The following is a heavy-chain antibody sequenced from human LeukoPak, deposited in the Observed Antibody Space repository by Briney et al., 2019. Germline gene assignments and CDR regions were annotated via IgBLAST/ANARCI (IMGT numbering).Heavy chain of an antibody. CDR2: IYYSGST. V-gene: IGHV4-59*01. J-gene: IGHJ6*03. Sequence: SETLSLTCTVSGGSISSYYWSWIRQPPGKGLEWIGYIYYSGSTNYNPSLKSRVTISVDTSKNQFSLKLSSVTAADTAVYYCARGTASDYSSSHMDVWGKGTTVTVSS. CDR3: ARGTASDYSSSHMDV. CDR1: GGSISSYY.